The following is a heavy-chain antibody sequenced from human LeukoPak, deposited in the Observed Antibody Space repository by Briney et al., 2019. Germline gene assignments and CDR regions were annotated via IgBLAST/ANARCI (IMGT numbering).Heavy chain of an antibody. V-gene: IGHV3-74*01. D-gene: IGHD4-23*01. CDR3: ASGYLDYGGNSH. Sequence: GGSLRLSCAASGFTVSSNYMSWVRQAPGKGLVWVSRINSDGSSTNYADSVKGRFTISRDNAKNTLYLQMNSLKAEDTALYYCASGYLDYGGNSHWGQGTLVTVSS. CDR2: INSDGSST. CDR1: GFTVSSNY. J-gene: IGHJ4*02.